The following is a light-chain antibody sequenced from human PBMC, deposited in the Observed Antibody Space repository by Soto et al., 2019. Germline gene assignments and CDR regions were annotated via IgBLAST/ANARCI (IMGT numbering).Light chain of an antibody. Sequence: DIQITQSPSTLPASVGERVTITSLASQSISNWLAWYQQKPGTAPKVLIYHASNLQSGVPSRFSGSGSGTDFTLTIRSLLPEDFATYYCQQYNSYPRLTFGGGTKVDI. CDR3: QQYNSYPRLT. CDR2: HAS. CDR1: QSISNW. V-gene: IGKV1-5*01. J-gene: IGKJ4*01.